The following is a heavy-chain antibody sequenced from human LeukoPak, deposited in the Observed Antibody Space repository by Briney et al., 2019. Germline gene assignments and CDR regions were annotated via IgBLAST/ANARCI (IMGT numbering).Heavy chain of an antibody. CDR3: AKDMRGIAAAGKDPYYYYGMDV. V-gene: IGHV3-9*01. CDR2: ISWNSGSI. Sequence: GRSLRLSCAASGFTFDDYAMHWVRQAPGKGLEWVPDISWNSGSIGYADSVKGRFTISRDNAKNSLYLQMNSLRAEDTALYYCAKDMRGIAAAGKDPYYYYGMDVWGQGTTVTVSS. J-gene: IGHJ6*02. CDR1: GFTFDDYA. D-gene: IGHD6-13*01.